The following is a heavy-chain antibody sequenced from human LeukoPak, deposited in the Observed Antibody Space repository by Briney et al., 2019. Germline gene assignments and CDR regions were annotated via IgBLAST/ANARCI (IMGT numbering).Heavy chain of an antibody. CDR3: ATTLRGTGYYDFWSGPPPFDY. CDR1: GFTVSSNY. V-gene: IGHV3-53*01. Sequence: GGSLRLSCAASGFTVSSNYMSWVRQAPGKGLEWVSVIYSGGSTYYADSVKGRFTISRDNSKNKLYLQMNSLRAEDTAVYYCATTLRGTGYYDFWSGPPPFDYWGQGTLVTVSS. CDR2: IYSGGST. D-gene: IGHD3-3*01. J-gene: IGHJ4*02.